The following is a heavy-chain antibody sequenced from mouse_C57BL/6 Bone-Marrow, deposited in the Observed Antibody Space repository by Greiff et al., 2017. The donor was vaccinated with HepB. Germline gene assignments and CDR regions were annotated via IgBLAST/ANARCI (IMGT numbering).Heavy chain of an antibody. D-gene: IGHD2-4*01. CDR1: GFTFSSYT. CDR3: ASGYYDYTWFAY. CDR2: ISGGGGNT. V-gene: IGHV5-9*01. Sequence: DVKLVESGGGLVKPGGSLKLSCAASGFTFSSYTMSWVRQTPEKRLEWVATISGGGGNTYYPDSVKGRFTISRDNAKNTLYLQMSSLRSEDTALYYCASGYYDYTWFAYWGQGTLVTVSA. J-gene: IGHJ3*01.